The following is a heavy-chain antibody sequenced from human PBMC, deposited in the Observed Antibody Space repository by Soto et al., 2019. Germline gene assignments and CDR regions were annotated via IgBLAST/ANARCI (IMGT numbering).Heavy chain of an antibody. D-gene: IGHD3-10*01. Sequence: QLQLQESGPGLVKPSETLSLTCTVSGGSISSSSYYWGWIRQPPGNGLEWIGSIYYSGSTYYNPSLKSRVTISVDTSKNQFSLKLSSVTAADTAVYYCARLLWFGAGSVYFDYWGQGTLVTVSS. J-gene: IGHJ4*02. CDR2: IYYSGST. V-gene: IGHV4-39*01. CDR1: GGSISSSSYY. CDR3: ARLLWFGAGSVYFDY.